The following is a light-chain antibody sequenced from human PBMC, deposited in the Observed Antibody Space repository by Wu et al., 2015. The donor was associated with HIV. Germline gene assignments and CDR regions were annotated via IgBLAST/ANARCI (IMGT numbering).Light chain of an antibody. CDR1: QSVSSSY. V-gene: IGKV3-20*01. J-gene: IGKJ2*01. Sequence: EIVLTQSPGTLSLSPGERATLSCRASQSVSSSYVAWYQQKPGQAPRFFIYGASSRAAGIPDRFRGSGSGTDFTLTISRLEPEDSAVYYGSSPYTFGQGTKLEIK. CDR2: GAS. CDR3: SSPYT.